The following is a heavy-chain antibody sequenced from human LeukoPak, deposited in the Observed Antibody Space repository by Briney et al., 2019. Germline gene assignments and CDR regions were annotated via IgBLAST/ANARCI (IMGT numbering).Heavy chain of an antibody. CDR2: ISAYNGNT. V-gene: IGHV1-18*01. CDR3: ARDRTGSGSYANWFDP. CDR1: GYTFTSYG. J-gene: IGHJ5*02. Sequence: AASVKVSCKASGYTFTSYGISWVRQAPGQGLEWMGWISAYNGNTNYAQKLQGRVTMTTDTSTSTAYMGLRSLRSDDTAVYYCARDRTGSGSYANWFDPWGQGTLVTVSS. D-gene: IGHD3-10*01.